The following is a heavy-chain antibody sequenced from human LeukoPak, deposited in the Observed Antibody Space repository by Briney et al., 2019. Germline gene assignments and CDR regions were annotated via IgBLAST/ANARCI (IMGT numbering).Heavy chain of an antibody. CDR2: ISGSGGST. CDR1: GGSISNYY. J-gene: IGHJ6*02. V-gene: IGHV3-23*01. D-gene: IGHD6-6*01. CDR3: AKESSIAARRRAYYGMDV. Sequence: ETLSLTCTVSGGSISNYYWSWIRQPPGKGLEWVSAISGSGGSTYYADSVKGRFTISRDNSKNTLYLQMNSLRAEDTAVYYCAKESSIAARRRAYYGMDVWGQGTTVTVSS.